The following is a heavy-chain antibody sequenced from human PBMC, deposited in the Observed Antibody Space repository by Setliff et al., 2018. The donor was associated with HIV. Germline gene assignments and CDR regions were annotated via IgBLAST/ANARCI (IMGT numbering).Heavy chain of an antibody. CDR1: GYTFTSYY. CDR2: INPSGGST. V-gene: IGHV1-46*01. Sequence: ASVKVSCKASGYTFTSYYLHWVRQAPGQGLEWMGIINPSGGSTTYAQKFQGRLSMSTASSTSTANMFLRSLRYDDTAVYYRARTPRIMVTLKGEYYYYYMDVWGKGTTVTVSS. CDR3: ARTPRIMVTLKGEYYYYYMDV. J-gene: IGHJ6*03. D-gene: IGHD2-8*01.